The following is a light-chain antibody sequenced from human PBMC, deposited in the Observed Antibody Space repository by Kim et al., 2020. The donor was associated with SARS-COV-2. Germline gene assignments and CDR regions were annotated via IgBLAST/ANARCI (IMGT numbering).Light chain of an antibody. J-gene: IGKJ2*01. CDR3: MQALQTRYT. V-gene: IGKV2-28*01. CDR2: LGS. Sequence: DIVMTQSPLSLPVTPGEPASISCRSSQSLLHSNGYNYLDWYLQKPGQSPQLLIYLGSNRASGVPHRFSGSGSGTDFTLKISRVEAEDVGVYYCMQALQTRYTFGQGTKLEI. CDR1: QSLLHSNGYNY.